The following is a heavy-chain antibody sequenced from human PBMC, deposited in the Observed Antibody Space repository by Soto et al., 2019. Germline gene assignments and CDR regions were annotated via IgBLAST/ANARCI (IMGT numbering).Heavy chain of an antibody. V-gene: IGHV3-23*01. CDR2: ITSSGGTT. CDR1: GFTFNTYA. CDR3: AKDRPNYYESRGASYRPGGDF. J-gene: IGHJ4*02. D-gene: IGHD3-22*01. Sequence: EVQLLESGRGLVQPGGSLRLSCAASGFTFNTYAMSWVRQAPGKGLEWVSSITSSGGTTYYADSVKGRFTISRDNSKNTLYLQVSSLRAEDTAIYNCAKDRPNYYESRGASYRPGGDFWGQGTLVTVSS.